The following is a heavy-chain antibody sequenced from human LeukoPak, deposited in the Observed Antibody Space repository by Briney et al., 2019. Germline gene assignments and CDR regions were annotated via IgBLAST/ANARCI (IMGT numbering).Heavy chain of an antibody. CDR2: IKEDGSEK. CDR3: ATHGYSELRYFDWSTNE. Sequence: PGGSLRLSCAASGFTFSSYAMSWVRQAPGKGLEWVANIKEDGSEKYYVDSVKGRFTISRDNAKKSLYLQMDSLRAEDTAVYYCATHGYSELRYFDWSTNEWGQGTLVTVSS. V-gene: IGHV3-7*01. J-gene: IGHJ4*02. D-gene: IGHD3-9*01. CDR1: GFTFSSYA.